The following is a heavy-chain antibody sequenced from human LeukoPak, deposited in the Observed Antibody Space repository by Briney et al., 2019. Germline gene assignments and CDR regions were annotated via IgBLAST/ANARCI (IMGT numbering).Heavy chain of an antibody. Sequence: GESLKISCKGSGYSFTTYWIAWVRQMPGKGLEWMGIIYPGDSDTRYSPSFQGQVTISADKSISTAYLQWSSLKASDTAMYYCASNNYYDSSGYYTPSGAFDIWGQGTMVTVSS. CDR3: ASNNYYDSSGYYTPSGAFDI. J-gene: IGHJ3*02. CDR2: IYPGDSDT. V-gene: IGHV5-51*01. D-gene: IGHD3-22*01. CDR1: GYSFTTYW.